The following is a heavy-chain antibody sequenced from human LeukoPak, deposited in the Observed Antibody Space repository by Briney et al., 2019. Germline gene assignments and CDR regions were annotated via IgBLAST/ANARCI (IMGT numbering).Heavy chain of an antibody. CDR1: GYSISSGYY. CDR3: ARTRSRSGTLYY. V-gene: IGHV4-38-2*01. Sequence: SETLSLTRAVSGYSISSGYYWGWIRQPPGKGLEWIGSIYHSGSTYYNPSLKSRVTISVDTSKNQFSLKLSSVTAADTAVYYCARTRSRSGTLYYWGQGTLVTVSS. D-gene: IGHD3-10*01. J-gene: IGHJ4*02. CDR2: IYHSGST.